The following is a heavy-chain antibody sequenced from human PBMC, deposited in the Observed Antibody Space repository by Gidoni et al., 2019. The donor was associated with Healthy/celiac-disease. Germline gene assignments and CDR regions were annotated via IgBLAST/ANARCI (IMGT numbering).Heavy chain of an antibody. Sequence: QVQLVQSGAEVKKPGASVKVSCKASGYTFTSYDINWVRQATGQGLEWMGWMNPNSGNTGYAQKFQGRVTMTRNTSISTAYMELSSLRSEDTAVYYCARSLRTRSSGWYFFDYWGQGTLVTVSS. CDR2: MNPNSGNT. CDR3: ARSLRTRSSGWYFFDY. CDR1: GYTFTSYD. D-gene: IGHD6-19*01. V-gene: IGHV1-8*01. J-gene: IGHJ4*02.